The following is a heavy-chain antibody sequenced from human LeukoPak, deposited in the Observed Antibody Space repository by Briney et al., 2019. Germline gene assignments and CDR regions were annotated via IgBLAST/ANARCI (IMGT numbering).Heavy chain of an antibody. CDR3: ARDRYYSVDY. CDR2: INSDGTGI. J-gene: IGHJ4*02. Sequence: QAGGSLRLSCAASGFTFSSYAMHWVRQAPGKGLVWVARINSDGTGIIYADSVKGRFTISRDNAKNTLFLQMNSLRAEDTAVYYCARDRYYSVDYWGQGTLVTVSS. D-gene: IGHD1-26*01. CDR1: GFTFSSYA. V-gene: IGHV3-74*01.